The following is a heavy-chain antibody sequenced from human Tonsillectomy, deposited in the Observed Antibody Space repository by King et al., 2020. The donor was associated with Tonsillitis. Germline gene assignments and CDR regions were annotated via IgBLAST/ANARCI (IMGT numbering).Heavy chain of an antibody. CDR1: GFTFSSYS. CDR3: ARDGGLYSGTYYSDY. V-gene: IGHV3-48*01. D-gene: IGHD1-26*01. CDR2: ISSSSSAI. J-gene: IGHJ4*02. Sequence: VQLVESGGGLVQPGGSLRLSCAASGFTFSSYSMNWVRQAPGKGLEWVSYISSSSSAIFYADSVKGRFTIYRDNAKNSLYLQMNSLRAEDTAVYYCARDGGLYSGTYYSDYWGQGTLVTVSS.